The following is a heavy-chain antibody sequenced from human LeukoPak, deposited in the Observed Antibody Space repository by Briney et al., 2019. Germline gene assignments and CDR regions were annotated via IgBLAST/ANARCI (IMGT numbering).Heavy chain of an antibody. CDR3: AKVYDYVWGSYRPTAKYYFDY. J-gene: IGHJ4*02. CDR1: GFTFSSYA. V-gene: IGHV3-23*01. D-gene: IGHD3-16*02. Sequence: GGSLRLSCAASGFTFSSYAMSWVRQAPGKGLEWVSAISGSGGSTYYADSVKGRFTISRDNSKNTLYLQMNSLRAEDTAVYYCAKVYDYVWGSYRPTAKYYFDYWGQGTLVTVSS. CDR2: ISGSGGST.